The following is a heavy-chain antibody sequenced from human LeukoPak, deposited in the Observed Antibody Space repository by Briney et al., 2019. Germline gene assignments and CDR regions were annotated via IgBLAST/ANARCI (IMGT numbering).Heavy chain of an antibody. J-gene: IGHJ4*02. D-gene: IGHD4-17*01. CDR3: ANLPTVTTYYFDH. CDR1: GFTFSSSA. V-gene: IGHV3-23*01. CDR2: ISNNGGYT. Sequence: SGGSLRLSCAASGFTFSSSAMSWVRQAPGKGLEWVSAISNNGGYTYYADSVQGRFSISRDNSKSTLCLQMNSLRAEDTAVYYCANLPTVTTYYFDHWGQGTLVTVSS.